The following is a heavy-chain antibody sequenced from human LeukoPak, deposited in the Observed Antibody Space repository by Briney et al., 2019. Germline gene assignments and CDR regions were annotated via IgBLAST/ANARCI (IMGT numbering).Heavy chain of an antibody. D-gene: IGHD1-26*01. CDR3: AREAVGATGAFDI. CDR2: IWYDGSNK. V-gene: IGHV3-33*08. J-gene: IGHJ3*02. Sequence: GGSLRLSCTASGFTFSSYGMHWVRQAPGKGLEWVAVIWYDGSNKYYADSVKGRFTISRDNSKNTLYLQMNSLRAEDTAVYYCAREAVGATGAFDIWGQGTMVTVSS. CDR1: GFTFSSYG.